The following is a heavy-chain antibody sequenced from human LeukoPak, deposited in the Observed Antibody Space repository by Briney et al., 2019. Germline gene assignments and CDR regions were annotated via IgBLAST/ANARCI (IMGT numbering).Heavy chain of an antibody. CDR3: ARSPRRLYCSSTSCYANWYFDL. D-gene: IGHD2-2*01. J-gene: IGHJ2*01. Sequence: SVKVSCKASGGTFSSYAISWVRQAPGQGLEWMGGIIPIFGTANYAQKFQGRVTITADESTSTAYMELSSLRSEDTAVYYCARSPRRLYCSSTSCYANWYFDLWGRGTLVTVSS. CDR1: GGTFSSYA. CDR2: IIPIFGTA. V-gene: IGHV1-69*13.